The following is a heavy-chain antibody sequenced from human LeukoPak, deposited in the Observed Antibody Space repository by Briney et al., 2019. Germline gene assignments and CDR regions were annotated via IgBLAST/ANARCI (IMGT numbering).Heavy chain of an antibody. V-gene: IGHV1-18*01. CDR1: GYTFTSYV. CDR2: ISAYNGNT. CDR3: ARSDSSGRYGGYYYYYMDV. Sequence: ASVKVPCQASGYTFTSYVFPGVRQAPGQGLAWMAWISAYNGNTNYAQKLQGRVTMTTDTSTSTAYMELRSLRSDDTAVYYCARSDSSGRYGGYYYYYMDVWGKGTTVTVSS. J-gene: IGHJ6*03. D-gene: IGHD6-19*01.